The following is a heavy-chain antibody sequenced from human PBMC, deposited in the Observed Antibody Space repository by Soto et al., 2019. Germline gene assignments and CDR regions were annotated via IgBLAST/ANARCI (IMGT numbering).Heavy chain of an antibody. Sequence: SVXVSFKSSLGTFGSYAISLFLQAPGQGLEWIGCIIPIFVTANYAQKFQGRVTITADKSTSTAYMELSSLRSEDTAVYYCASIVVVKDALRNQYGMEVWGQGTTVTV. V-gene: IGHV1-69*06. J-gene: IGHJ6*01. D-gene: IGHD2-2*01. CDR1: LGTFGSYA. CDR2: IIPIFVTA. CDR3: ASIVVVKDALRNQYGMEV.